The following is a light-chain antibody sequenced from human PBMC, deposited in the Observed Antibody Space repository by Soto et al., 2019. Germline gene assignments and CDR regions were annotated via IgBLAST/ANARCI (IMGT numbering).Light chain of an antibody. J-gene: IGKJ1*01. Sequence: EILLTQSPATLSLSPWERATLSCRASQSVNSDLAWFQQKPGQAPRLLIYEISNRATGIPARFSGSGLGTAFTLTISRLEPEDFAVYYCQQYGSSGTFGQGTKVDIK. CDR2: EIS. V-gene: IGKV3-11*01. CDR3: QQYGSSGT. CDR1: QSVNSD.